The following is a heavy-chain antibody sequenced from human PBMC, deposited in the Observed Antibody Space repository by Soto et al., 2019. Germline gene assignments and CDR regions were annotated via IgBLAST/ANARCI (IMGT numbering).Heavy chain of an antibody. CDR1: GGSISISDW. CDR2: ILHTGST. V-gene: IGHV4-4*02. Sequence: SETLSLTCGVSGGSISISDWWNWVRQTPEEGLEWIGQILHTGSTNYNPSLKTRVTMSIDKSKNQFSLELTSVSAADTALYFCARSDYGDSNSQFFDYWGQGTLVTVSS. J-gene: IGHJ4*02. D-gene: IGHD4-17*01. CDR3: ARSDYGDSNSQFFDY.